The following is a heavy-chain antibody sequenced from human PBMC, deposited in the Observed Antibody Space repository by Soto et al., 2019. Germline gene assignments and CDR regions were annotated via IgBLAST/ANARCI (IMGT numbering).Heavy chain of an antibody. CDR3: ARGRPSFYYYGMDV. CDR2: ISQSGST. J-gene: IGHJ6*02. V-gene: IGHV4-34*01. Sequence: PSETLSLTCEVYGGSFSGYYWSWVRQSPEKGLEWIGEISQSGSTNYNPSLKSRVTISVDTSKNQFSLKLSSMTAADTAVYYCARGRPSFYYYGMDVCGQGTTVTVSS. CDR1: GGSFSGYY.